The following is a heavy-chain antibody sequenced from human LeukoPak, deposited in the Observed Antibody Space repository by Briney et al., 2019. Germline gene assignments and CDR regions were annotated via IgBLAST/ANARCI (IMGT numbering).Heavy chain of an antibody. CDR1: GFTFSSYS. V-gene: IGHV3-23*01. CDR3: AKAPYSSSWFNYFDY. CDR2: ISGSGGST. J-gene: IGHJ4*02. D-gene: IGHD6-13*01. Sequence: GGSLRLSCAASGFTFSSYSMNWVRQAPGKGLEWVSAISGSGGSTYYADSVKGRFTISRDNSKNTLYLQMNSLRAEDTAVYYCAKAPYSSSWFNYFDYWGQGTLVTVSS.